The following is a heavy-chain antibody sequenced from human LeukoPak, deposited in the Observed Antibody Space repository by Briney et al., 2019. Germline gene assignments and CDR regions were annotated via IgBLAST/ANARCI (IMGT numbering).Heavy chain of an antibody. CDR3: AKDRRIAAVGPRRTINNWIDP. D-gene: IGHD6-13*01. CDR2: IIGGGGST. Sequence: PGGSLRLSCAASGFTFSSYAMSWVRQAPGKGLEWVSAIIGGGGSTYYADSVKGRFTISRDNSKNTLYLQMNSLRAEDTAVYYCAKDRRIAAVGPRRTINNWIDPWGQGTLVTVSS. V-gene: IGHV3-23*01. CDR1: GFTFSSYA. J-gene: IGHJ5*02.